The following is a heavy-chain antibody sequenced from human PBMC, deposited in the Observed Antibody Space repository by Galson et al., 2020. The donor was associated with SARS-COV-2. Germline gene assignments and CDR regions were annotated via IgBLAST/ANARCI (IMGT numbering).Heavy chain of an antibody. D-gene: IGHD2-2*01. CDR2: IYTSGST. V-gene: IGHV4-4*07. J-gene: IGHJ6*02. CDR3: ARYCSSTSGYFGAYGMDV. CDR1: GGSISSYY. Sequence: ETSETLSLTCTVSGGSISSYYWSWIRQPAGKGLEWIGRIYTSGSTNYNPSLKSRVTMSVDTSKNQFSLKLSSVTAADTAGYYCARYCSSTSGYFGAYGMDVWGQGTTVTVSS.